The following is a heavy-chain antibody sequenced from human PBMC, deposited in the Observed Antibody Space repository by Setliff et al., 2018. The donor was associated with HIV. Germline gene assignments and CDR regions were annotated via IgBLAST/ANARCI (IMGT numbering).Heavy chain of an antibody. CDR3: ARGHCSGTNCYGVDYYGMDV. J-gene: IGHJ6*02. V-gene: IGHV4-4*02. CDR2: IYHSEYT. Sequence: SETLSLTCAVSGGSISSDNWWTWVRQAPGKGLEWIGEIYHSEYTNYNPSLKSRVSMSVDKSKNQFSVKPTSVTAADTAVYYCARGHCSGTNCYGVDYYGMDVWAQGTTVTVSS. D-gene: IGHD2-2*01. CDR1: GGSISSDNW.